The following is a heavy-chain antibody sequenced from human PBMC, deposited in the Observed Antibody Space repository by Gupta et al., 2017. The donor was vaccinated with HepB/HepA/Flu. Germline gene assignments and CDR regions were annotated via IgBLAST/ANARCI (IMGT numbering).Heavy chain of an antibody. CDR1: GGSVNTNSFF. CDR3: ARHMQEDGEPKPIDY. J-gene: IGHJ4*02. V-gene: IGHV4-39*01. D-gene: IGHD1-14*01. CDR2: ISFGENTHYIT. Sequence: QLQLQESGPGLVQPSETLSLTCSVFGGSVNTNSFFWAWTRQPPGRGLEWIGSISFGENTHYITYYNPSLRSRVALSLDTSKNQFSLRLTSVTAADTAVYACARHMQEDGEPKPIDYWGQGTLVTVSP.